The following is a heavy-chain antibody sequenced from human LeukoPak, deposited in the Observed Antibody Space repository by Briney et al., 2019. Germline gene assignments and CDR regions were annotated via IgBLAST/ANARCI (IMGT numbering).Heavy chain of an antibody. V-gene: IGHV3-30*18. CDR1: GFTFSSYD. D-gene: IGHD6-13*01. CDR3: AKVLIAAAAPLYGMDV. Sequence: GGSLRLSCAASGFTFSSYDMHWVRQAPGKGLEWVAVISYDGSNKYYADSVKGRFTISRDNSKNTLYLQMNSLRAEDTAVYYCAKVLIAAAAPLYGMDVWGQGTTVTVSS. CDR2: ISYDGSNK. J-gene: IGHJ6*02.